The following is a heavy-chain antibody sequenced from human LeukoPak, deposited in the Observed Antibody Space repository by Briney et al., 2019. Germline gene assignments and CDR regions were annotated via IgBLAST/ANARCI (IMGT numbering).Heavy chain of an antibody. CDR3: AKTYGSGSYYIGY. V-gene: IGHV3-30*18. J-gene: IGHJ4*02. CDR2: ISYVGSNK. Sequence: GGSLRLSCAASGFTFSSYGMHWVRQAPGKGLEWVAVISYVGSNKYYADSVKGRFTISRDNSKNTLYLQMNSLRAEDTAVYYCAKTYGSGSYYIGYWGQGTLVTVSS. CDR1: GFTFSSYG. D-gene: IGHD3-10*01.